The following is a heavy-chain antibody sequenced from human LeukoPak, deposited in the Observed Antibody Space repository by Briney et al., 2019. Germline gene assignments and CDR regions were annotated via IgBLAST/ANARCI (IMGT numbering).Heavy chain of an antibody. CDR2: INTDGSST. J-gene: IGHJ4*02. D-gene: IGHD3-10*01. Sequence: GGSLRLSCAASGFTFSSYWMHWVRQAPGKGLVWVSRINTDGSSTSYADSVKGRFTISRDNAKNTLYLQMNSLRAEDTAVYYCARDTLSYGSGVTPHDYWGQGTLVTVSS. CDR3: ARDTLSYGSGVTPHDY. CDR1: GFTFSSYW. V-gene: IGHV3-74*01.